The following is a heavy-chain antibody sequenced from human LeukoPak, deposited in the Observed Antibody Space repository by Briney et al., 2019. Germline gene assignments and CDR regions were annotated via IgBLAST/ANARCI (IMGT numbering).Heavy chain of an antibody. V-gene: IGHV3-33*01. D-gene: IGHD3-22*01. Sequence: GRSLRLSCAASGFTFSSYGMHWVRQAPGKGLEWVAVIWYDGSNKYYADSVKGRFTISRDNSRNTLYLQMNSLRAEDTAVYYCARDGGGDYYDSSGYYYYYYYMDAWGKGTTVTVSS. CDR3: ARDGGGDYYDSSGYYYYYYYMDA. CDR2: IWYDGSNK. CDR1: GFTFSSYG. J-gene: IGHJ6*03.